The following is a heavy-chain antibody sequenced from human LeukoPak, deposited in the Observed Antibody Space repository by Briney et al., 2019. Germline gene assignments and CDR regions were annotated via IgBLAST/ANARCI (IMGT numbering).Heavy chain of an antibody. CDR2: IYYSGST. J-gene: IGHJ5*02. V-gene: IGHV4-39*01. Sequence: SETLSLTCTVSGGSISSSSYYWGWIRQPPGKRLEWIGSIYYSGSTYYNPSLKSRVTISVDTSKNQFSLKLSSVTAADTAVYYCARRPVTTGANWFDPWGQGTLVTVSS. D-gene: IGHD4-11*01. CDR3: ARRPVTTGANWFDP. CDR1: GGSISSSSYY.